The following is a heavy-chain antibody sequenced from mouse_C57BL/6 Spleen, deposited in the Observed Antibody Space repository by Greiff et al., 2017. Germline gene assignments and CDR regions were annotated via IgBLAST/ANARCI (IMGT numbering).Heavy chain of an antibody. Sequence: EVKVEESGEGLVKPGGSLKLSCAASGFTFSSYAMSWVRQTPEKRLEWVAYISSGGDYIYYADTVKGRFTISRDNARNTLYLQMSSLKSEDTAMYYCTTYYGSSYVGWYFDVWGTGTTVTVSS. CDR2: ISSGGDYI. CDR1: GFTFSSYA. D-gene: IGHD1-1*01. CDR3: TTYYGSSYVGWYFDV. J-gene: IGHJ1*03. V-gene: IGHV5-9-1*02.